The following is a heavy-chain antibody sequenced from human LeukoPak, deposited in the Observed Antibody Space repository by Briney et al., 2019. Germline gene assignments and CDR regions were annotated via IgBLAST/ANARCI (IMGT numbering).Heavy chain of an antibody. CDR1: GGSFSDYY. D-gene: IGHD1-26*01. Sequence: SETLSLTCVVYGGSFSDYYWSWIRQPPGKGLEWIGEINHSGRTNYKSSLKSRVTISVDTSKNEFSLKLSSVTAADTAVYYCARWQVLSYYRTGPDGFDIWGQGTMVTVSP. CDR2: INHSGRT. CDR3: ARWQVLSYYRTGPDGFDI. V-gene: IGHV4-34*01. J-gene: IGHJ3*02.